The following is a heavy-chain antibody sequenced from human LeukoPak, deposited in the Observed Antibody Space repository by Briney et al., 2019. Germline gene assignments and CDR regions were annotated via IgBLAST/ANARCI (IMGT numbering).Heavy chain of an antibody. Sequence: ASVKVSCKASGGTFGSYTISWVRQAPGQGLEWMGRIIPILGIANYAQKFQGRVTITADKSTSTAYMELSSLRSEDTAVYYCARDGAECSSTSCQPYYFDYWGQGTLVTVSS. V-gene: IGHV1-69*04. J-gene: IGHJ4*02. D-gene: IGHD2-2*01. CDR3: ARDGAECSSTSCQPYYFDY. CDR1: GGTFGSYT. CDR2: IIPILGIA.